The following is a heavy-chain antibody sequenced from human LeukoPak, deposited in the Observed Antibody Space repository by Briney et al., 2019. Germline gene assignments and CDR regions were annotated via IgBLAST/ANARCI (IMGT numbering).Heavy chain of an antibody. V-gene: IGHV4-59*01. CDR3: ARDLGVMVRAFDI. CDR1: GGSIYSYF. D-gene: IGHD5-18*01. CDR2: IYYNGST. J-gene: IGHJ3*02. Sequence: KPSETLSLTCTVSGGSIYSYFWSWIRQPPGKGLEWIGYIYYNGSTNYNPSLKSRVTISVDTSKNQISLKLSSVTAADTAVYYCARDLGVMVRAFDIWGQGTMVTVSS.